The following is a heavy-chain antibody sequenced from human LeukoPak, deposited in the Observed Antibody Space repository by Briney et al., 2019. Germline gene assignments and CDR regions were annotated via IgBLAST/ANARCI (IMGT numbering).Heavy chain of an antibody. D-gene: IGHD6-19*01. CDR3: ARGGLQWLVISSYYYYGMDV. Sequence: EASVKVSCKASGYTFTSYDINRVRQATGQGLEWMGWMSPNSGNTGYAQKFQGTVTMTRNTSISTAYMELSSLRSEDTAVYYCARGGLQWLVISSYYYYGMDVWGQGTTVTVSS. CDR2: MSPNSGNT. V-gene: IGHV1-8*01. J-gene: IGHJ6*02. CDR1: GYTFTSYD.